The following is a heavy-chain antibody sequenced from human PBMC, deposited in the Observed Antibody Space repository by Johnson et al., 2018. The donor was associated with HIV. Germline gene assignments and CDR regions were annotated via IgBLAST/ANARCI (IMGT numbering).Heavy chain of an antibody. CDR1: GFTFSSYG. J-gene: IGHJ3*01. Sequence: MQLVESGGGVVQPGGSLRLSCAASGFTFSSYGMHWVRQATGKGLEWVSAIGTAGDTSYPGYVMGRFTISSANATNSLYLQMNSLRAGDTAVYYCANCRAWELLSELEREYTEFEEWGQGTMVSVSS. CDR3: ANCRAWELLSELEREYTEFEE. CDR2: IGTAGDT. D-gene: IGHD1-26*01. V-gene: IGHV3-13*01.